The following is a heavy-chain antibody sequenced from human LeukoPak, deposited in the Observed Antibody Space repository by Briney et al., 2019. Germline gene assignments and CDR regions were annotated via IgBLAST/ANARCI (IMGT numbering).Heavy chain of an antibody. Sequence: PGGSLRLSCAASGFTFSSYGMRWVRQAPGKGLEWVAVIWYDGSNKYYADSVKGRFTISRDNSKNTLYLQMNSLRAEDTAVYYCARDLGEYYDLADYWGQGTLVTVSS. CDR3: ARDLGEYYDLADY. D-gene: IGHD3-16*01. CDR2: IWYDGSNK. J-gene: IGHJ4*02. V-gene: IGHV3-33*01. CDR1: GFTFSSYG.